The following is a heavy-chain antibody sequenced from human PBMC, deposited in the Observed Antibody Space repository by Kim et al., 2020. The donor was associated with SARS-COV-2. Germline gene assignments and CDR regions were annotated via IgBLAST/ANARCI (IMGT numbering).Heavy chain of an antibody. J-gene: IGHJ4*02. D-gene: IGHD5-12*01. CDR1: GGTFSSYA. Sequence: SVNVSCKASGGTFSSYAISWVRQAPGQGLEWMGGIIPIFGTANYAQKFQGRVTITADKSTSTAYMELSSLRSEDTAVYYCARDSLSEMATIPFYWGQGTLVTVSS. CDR3: ARDSLSEMATIPFY. V-gene: IGHV1-69*06. CDR2: IIPIFGTA.